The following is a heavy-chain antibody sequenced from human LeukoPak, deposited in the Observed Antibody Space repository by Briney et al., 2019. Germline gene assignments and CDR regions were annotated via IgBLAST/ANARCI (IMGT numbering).Heavy chain of an antibody. CDR1: GFTFSTFA. CDR3: ARAGQEWFGELGFDQ. Sequence: GGSLRLSCEASGFTFSTFAMIWVRQPPGKGLEWVSSIFPSGGEIHYADSVRGRFTISRDNSKSTLSLQMNSLRAEDTAIYYCARAGQEWFGELGFDQWGQGTLVIVSS. D-gene: IGHD3-10*01. J-gene: IGHJ4*02. V-gene: IGHV3-23*01. CDR2: IFPSGGEI.